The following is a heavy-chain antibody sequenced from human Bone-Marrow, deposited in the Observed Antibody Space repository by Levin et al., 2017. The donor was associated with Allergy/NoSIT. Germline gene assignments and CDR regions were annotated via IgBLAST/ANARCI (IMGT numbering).Heavy chain of an antibody. V-gene: IGHV1-69*02. J-gene: IGHJ5*02. CDR3: ARQYRYNWFDP. Sequence: GASVKVSCKASGGTFSSYTISWVRQAPGQGLEWMGRIIPILGIANYAQKFQGRVTITADKSTSTAYMELSSLRSEDTAVYYCARQYRYNWFDPWGQGTLVTVSS. D-gene: IGHD6-6*01. CDR1: GGTFSSYT. CDR2: IIPILGIA.